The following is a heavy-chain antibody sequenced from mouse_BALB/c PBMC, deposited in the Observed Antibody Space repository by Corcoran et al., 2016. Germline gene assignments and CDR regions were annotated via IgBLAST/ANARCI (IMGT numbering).Heavy chain of an antibody. CDR2: IYPGDGST. V-gene: IGHV1S56*01. CDR3: VRRRAYDGYYDAMDY. D-gene: IGHD2-3*01. CDR1: GYTFTSYV. J-gene: IGHJ4*01. Sequence: VQLQQSGPELVKPGASVKMSCKASGYTFTSYVMHWVKQRPGQGLEWIGWIYPGDGSTKYNEKFKGKATLTADKSSSTAYMQLSSLTSENSAVYFCVRRRAYDGYYDAMDYWGQGTSVTVSS.